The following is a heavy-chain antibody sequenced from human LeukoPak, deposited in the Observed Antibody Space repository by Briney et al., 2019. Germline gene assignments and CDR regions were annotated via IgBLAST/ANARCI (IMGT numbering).Heavy chain of an antibody. V-gene: IGHV3-7*01. Sequence: PGGSLRLSCAGSGFTFGRYWMGWVRQAPGKGLEWVASINQGGSRLHYLDSVTGRFIISRDDAQNSLFLQMTRLRVDDTAVYYCARLKDDVTKLDYWGQGTLVSVSS. CDR1: GFTFGRYW. CDR2: INQGGSRL. D-gene: IGHD2-8*01. J-gene: IGHJ4*02. CDR3: ARLKDDVTKLDY.